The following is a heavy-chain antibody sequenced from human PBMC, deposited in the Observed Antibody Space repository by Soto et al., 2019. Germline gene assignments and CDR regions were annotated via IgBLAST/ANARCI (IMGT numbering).Heavy chain of an antibody. CDR2: ISGSGGST. D-gene: IGHD1-1*01. J-gene: IGHJ4*02. CDR3: AKDDRYNWNDATFYFDY. V-gene: IGHV3-23*01. CDR1: GSTFSSYA. Sequence: GGSLRLSCAASGSTFSSYAMNWVRQAPGKGLQWVSGISGSGGSTYYADSVKGRFTISRDNFKNTLYLQMNSLRAEDTAVYYCAKDDRYNWNDATFYFDYWGQGTPVTVSS.